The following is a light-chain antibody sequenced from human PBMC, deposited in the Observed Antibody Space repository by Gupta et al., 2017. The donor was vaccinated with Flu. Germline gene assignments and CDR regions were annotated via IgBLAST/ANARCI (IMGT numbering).Light chain of an antibody. CDR2: EVS. J-gene: IGLJ1*01. Sequence: SSDVGGYNYVSWYQQHPGKAPKLMIYEVSNRPSGFSNRFSGSKSGNTASLTISGLQAEDEADYYCSSYTSSSTPYVFGTGTKVTVL. V-gene: IGLV2-14*01. CDR3: SSYTSSSTPYV. CDR1: SSDVGGYNY.